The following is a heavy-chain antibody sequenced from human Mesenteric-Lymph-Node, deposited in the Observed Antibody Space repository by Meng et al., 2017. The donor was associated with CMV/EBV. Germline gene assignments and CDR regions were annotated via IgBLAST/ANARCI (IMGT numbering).Heavy chain of an antibody. Sequence: SAFSLRTAGGVVCWIPPPPGPALESLALLFWDGHSRSRPSLTSRLTIDQDPSKPQVVLTLTNVDPADTAPYYCAHRLNNWTGVAFDYWGQGALVTVSS. D-gene: IGHD3/OR15-3a*01. J-gene: IGHJ4*02. CDR2: LFWDGHS. CDR3: AHRLNNWTGVAFDY. V-gene: IGHV2-5*02. CDR1: AFSLRTAGGV.